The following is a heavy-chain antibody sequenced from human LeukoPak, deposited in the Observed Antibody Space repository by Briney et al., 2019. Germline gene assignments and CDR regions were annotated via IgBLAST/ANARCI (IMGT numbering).Heavy chain of an antibody. CDR1: GFTFNRYA. V-gene: IGHV3-30-3*01. J-gene: IGHJ4*02. D-gene: IGHD6-19*01. CDR3: ARDNKQWLVKRGFDY. CDR2: TSFDGSEA. Sequence: GKSLRLSCVASGFTFNRYAMHWVRQAPGKGLEWVAVTSFDGSEAYYADSVKGRFTISRDNAKNSLYLQMNSLRAEDTAVYYCARDNKQWLVKRGFDYWGQGTLVTVSS.